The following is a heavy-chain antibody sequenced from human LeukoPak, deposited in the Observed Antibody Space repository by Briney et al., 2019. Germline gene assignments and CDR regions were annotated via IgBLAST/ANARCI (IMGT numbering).Heavy chain of an antibody. CDR3: ARAAYNWTAGDWFDP. Sequence: ASVKVSCKASGYTFTSYGISWVRQAPGQGLEWMGWISAYNGNTNYAQKLQGRVTMTTDTSTSTAYMELRSLRSDDTAVYYCARAAYNWTAGDWFDPWGQGTLVTVSS. J-gene: IGHJ5*02. V-gene: IGHV1-18*01. CDR1: GYTFTSYG. D-gene: IGHD1-20*01. CDR2: ISAYNGNT.